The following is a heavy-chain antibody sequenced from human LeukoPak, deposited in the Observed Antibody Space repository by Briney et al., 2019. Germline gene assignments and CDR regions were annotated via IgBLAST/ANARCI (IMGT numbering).Heavy chain of an antibody. V-gene: IGHV1-69*04. CDR3: AREGGRYCSSTSCYGNWFDP. Sequence: ASVKVSCKASGGTFSSYAISWVRQAPGQGLEWIGRLIPIFGIANYAQKFQGRVTITADKSTSTAYMELSSLRSEDTAVYYCAREGGRYCSSTSCYGNWFDPWGQGTLVTVSS. CDR2: LIPIFGIA. CDR1: GGTFSSYA. J-gene: IGHJ5*02. D-gene: IGHD2-2*01.